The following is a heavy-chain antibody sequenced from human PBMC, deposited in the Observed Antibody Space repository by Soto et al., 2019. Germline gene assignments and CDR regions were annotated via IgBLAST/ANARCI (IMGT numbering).Heavy chain of an antibody. CDR2: ISYDGSNK. J-gene: IGHJ6*02. D-gene: IGHD6-6*01. Sequence: LRLSCAASGFTFSSYGMHWVRQAPGKGLEWVAVISYDGSNKYYADSVKGRFTISRDNSKNTLYLQMNSLGAEDTAVYYCAKDLYVFTEYSSSWGYYYGMDVWGQGTTVTVSS. V-gene: IGHV3-30*18. CDR1: GFTFSSYG. CDR3: AKDLYVFTEYSSSWGYYYGMDV.